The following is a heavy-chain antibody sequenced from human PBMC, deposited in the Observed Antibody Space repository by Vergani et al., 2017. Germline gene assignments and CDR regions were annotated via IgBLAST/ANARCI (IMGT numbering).Heavy chain of an antibody. CDR3: ASLMATISFDY. D-gene: IGHD5-24*01. Sequence: QVQLQQWGAGLLKPSETLSLTCAVYGGSISSGGYSWSWIRQPPGKGLEWIGYIYHSGSTYYNPSLKSRVTISVDRSKNQFSLKLSSVTAADTAVYYCASLMATISFDYWGQGTLVTVSS. V-gene: IGHV4-30-2*01. CDR2: IYHSGST. CDR1: GGSISSGGYS. J-gene: IGHJ4*02.